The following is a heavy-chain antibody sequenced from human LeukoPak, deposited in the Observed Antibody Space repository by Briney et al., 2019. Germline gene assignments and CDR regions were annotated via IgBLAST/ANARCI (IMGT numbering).Heavy chain of an antibody. D-gene: IGHD4-17*01. V-gene: IGHV3-7*01. Sequence: GGSLRLSCAASGFPFSSYWMTWVRQAPGKGLEWVANIKQDGSDNYYVDSVKGRFTISRDNAKNSLYLQMSSLRPEDTAVYYCARASLTVTPLFDYWGQGTLVTVSS. CDR2: IKQDGSDN. CDR1: GFPFSSYW. CDR3: ARASLTVTPLFDY. J-gene: IGHJ4*02.